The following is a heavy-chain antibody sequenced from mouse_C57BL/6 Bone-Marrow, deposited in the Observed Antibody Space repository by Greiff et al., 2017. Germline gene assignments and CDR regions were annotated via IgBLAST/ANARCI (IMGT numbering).Heavy chain of an antibody. CDR3: ARAGSLGDY. CDR1: GYSITSGYY. CDR2: ISYDGSN. J-gene: IGHJ4*01. Sequence: ESGPGLVKPSQSLSLTCSVTGYSITSGYYWNWIRQFPGNKLEWMGYISYDGSNNYNPSLKNRISITRDTSKNQFFLKLNSVTTEDTATYYCARAGSLGDYWGKGTSVTVSS. D-gene: IGHD6-1*01. V-gene: IGHV3-6*01.